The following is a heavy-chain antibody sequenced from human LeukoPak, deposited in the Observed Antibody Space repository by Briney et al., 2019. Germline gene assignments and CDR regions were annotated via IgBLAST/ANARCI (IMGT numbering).Heavy chain of an antibody. D-gene: IGHD6-19*01. V-gene: IGHV1-46*01. CDR2: FNPTGGST. CDR1: GYTFTSYY. J-gene: IGHJ5*02. Sequence: ASVKVSCKASGYTFTSYYMQWVRQAPGQGLEWMGIFNPTGGSTNYAQKFQGRVTITADESTSTAYMELSSLRSEDTAVYYCASLLTGAAVASNWFDPWGQGTLVTVSS. CDR3: ASLLTGAAVASNWFDP.